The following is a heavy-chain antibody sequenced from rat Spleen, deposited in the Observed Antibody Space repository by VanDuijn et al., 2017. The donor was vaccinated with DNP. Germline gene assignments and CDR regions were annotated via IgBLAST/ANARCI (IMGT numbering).Heavy chain of an antibody. CDR3: TRQRGYFDY. Sequence: EVHLVESGGGLVQPGRSLKLSCAASGFTFSDYNMAWVRQAPKKGLEWVATISYDGSSTYYRDSVKGRFTISRDNAKSTLYLQMNSLRSEDTATYYCTRQRGYFDYWGQGVMVTVSS. J-gene: IGHJ2*01. V-gene: IGHV5-7*01. CDR2: ISYDGSST. CDR1: GFTFSDYN.